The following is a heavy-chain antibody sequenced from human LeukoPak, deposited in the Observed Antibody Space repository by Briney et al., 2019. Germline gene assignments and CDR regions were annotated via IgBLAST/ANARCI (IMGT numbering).Heavy chain of an antibody. V-gene: IGHV4-4*09. D-gene: IGHD2-2*02. Sequence: PSETLSLTCTVSGVSISSYYWSWIRQPPGKGLEWIGYIYTSGSTNHNPSLKSRVTISVDTSKNQFSLKLSSVTAADTAVYYCARQQVVPAAIRYFDYWGQGTLVTVSS. CDR3: ARQQVVPAAIRYFDY. CDR1: GVSISSYY. CDR2: IYTSGST. J-gene: IGHJ4*02.